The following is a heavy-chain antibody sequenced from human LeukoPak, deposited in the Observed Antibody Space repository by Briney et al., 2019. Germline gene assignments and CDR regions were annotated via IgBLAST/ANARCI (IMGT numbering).Heavy chain of an antibody. Sequence: SETLSLTCTVSGGSISSGGYYWSWIRQHPGKGLEWIGYIYYSGSTYYNPSLKSRVTISVDTSKNQFSLKLSSVAAADTAVYYCARYDSSGYWNYFDYWGQGTLVTVSS. CDR3: ARYDSSGYWNYFDY. CDR1: GGSISSGGYY. J-gene: IGHJ4*02. V-gene: IGHV4-31*03. CDR2: IYYSGST. D-gene: IGHD3-22*01.